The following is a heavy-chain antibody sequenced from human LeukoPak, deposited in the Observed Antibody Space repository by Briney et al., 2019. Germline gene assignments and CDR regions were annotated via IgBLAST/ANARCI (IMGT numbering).Heavy chain of an antibody. CDR3: ARGGSWLEYSNFGGFDF. CDR2: IGYDESNK. CDR1: GFTFSSYA. Sequence: PGGSLRLSCAASGFTFSSYAMHWVRQAPGKGLEWVAVIGYDESNKYYVDSVRGRFTISRDNPEKTLYLQMNSLRAEDTAVYYCARGGSWLEYSNFGGFDFWGRGTLVTVSS. J-gene: IGHJ2*01. D-gene: IGHD6-6*01. V-gene: IGHV3-33*08.